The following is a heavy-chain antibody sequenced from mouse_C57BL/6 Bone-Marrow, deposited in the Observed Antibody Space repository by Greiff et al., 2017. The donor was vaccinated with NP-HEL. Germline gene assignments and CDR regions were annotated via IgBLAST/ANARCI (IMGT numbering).Heavy chain of an antibody. J-gene: IGHJ2*01. V-gene: IGHV1-61*01. CDR1: GYTFTSYW. Sequence: QVQLKQSGAELVRPGSSVKLSCKASGYTFTSYWMDWVKQRPGQGLEWIGNIYPSDSETHYNQKFKDKATLTVDKSSSTAYMQLSSLTSEDSAVYYCARYGSSYDYWGQGTTLTVSS. CDR2: IYPSDSET. CDR3: ARYGSSYDY. D-gene: IGHD1-1*01.